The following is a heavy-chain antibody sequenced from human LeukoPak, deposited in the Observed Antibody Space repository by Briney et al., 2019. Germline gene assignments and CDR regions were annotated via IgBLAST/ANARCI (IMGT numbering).Heavy chain of an antibody. D-gene: IGHD2-15*01. CDR3: ARIGGSRVFGDY. CDR1: GVSISSDGYY. Sequence: SETLSLTCTFSGVSISSDGYYWGWVRQPPGKGLEWIGTIYYSGTYYNPSLKGRVTVSVDTSKNQFSLKLSSVTAADTAMYYCARIGGSRVFGDYWGQGILVTVSS. J-gene: IGHJ4*02. V-gene: IGHV4-39*01. CDR2: IYYSGT.